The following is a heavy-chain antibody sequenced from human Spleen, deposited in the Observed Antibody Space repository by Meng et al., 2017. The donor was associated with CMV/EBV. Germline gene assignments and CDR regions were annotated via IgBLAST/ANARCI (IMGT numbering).Heavy chain of an antibody. D-gene: IGHD2/OR15-2a*01. CDR3: ARQEIWAENYFDY. Sequence: KASGGTFSSYAISWVRQDPGQGLEWMGGIIPIFGTANYAQKFQGRVTITTDESTSTAYMELSSLRSEDTAVYYCARQEIWAENYFDYWGQGTLVTVSS. CDR2: IIPIFGTA. V-gene: IGHV1-69*05. J-gene: IGHJ4*02. CDR1: GGTFSSYA.